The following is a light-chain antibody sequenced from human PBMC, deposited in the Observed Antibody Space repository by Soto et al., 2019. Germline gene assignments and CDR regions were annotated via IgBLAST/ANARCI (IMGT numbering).Light chain of an antibody. Sequence: EVVLTQSAATLSLSPGERATLSCRASQSIRTSLAWYQQKPGQAPRLVIFDASNRANGVPARFGGSGSGTDFTLTINSLEPEDFAVYYCQQRNVWPPITFGQGTRLE. CDR3: QQRNVWPPIT. V-gene: IGKV3-11*01. CDR2: DAS. CDR1: QSIRTS. J-gene: IGKJ5*01.